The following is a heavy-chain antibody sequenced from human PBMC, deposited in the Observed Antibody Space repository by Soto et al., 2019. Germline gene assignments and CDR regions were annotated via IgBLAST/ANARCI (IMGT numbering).Heavy chain of an antibody. CDR1: GGSISSYY. CDR2: IYTSGST. Sequence: SETLSLTCTVSGGSISSYYWSWIRQPAGKGLEWIGRIYTSGSTNYNPSLKSRVTMSVDTSKNQFSLKLSSVTAADTAVYYCARDHPNYYDSSGYPNYYYYGMDVWGQGTTVTVSS. J-gene: IGHJ6*02. CDR3: ARDHPNYYDSSGYPNYYYYGMDV. D-gene: IGHD3-22*01. V-gene: IGHV4-4*07.